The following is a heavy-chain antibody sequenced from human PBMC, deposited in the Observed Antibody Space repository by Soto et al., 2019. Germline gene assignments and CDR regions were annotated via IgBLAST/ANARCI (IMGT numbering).Heavy chain of an antibody. Sequence: GASVKVSCKASGYTFTSYDMNWVRQATGQGLEWMGWMNPNSGNTGYAQKFQGRVTMTRNTSISTAYMELSSLRSEDTAVYYCARDGRLYCSNGVYCRSDYYYCYGMDAWGPGTTVHVSS. CDR2: MNPNSGNT. CDR1: GYTFTSYD. D-gene: IGHD2-8*01. V-gene: IGHV1-8*01. CDR3: ARDGRLYCSNGVYCRSDYYYCYGMDA. J-gene: IGHJ6*02.